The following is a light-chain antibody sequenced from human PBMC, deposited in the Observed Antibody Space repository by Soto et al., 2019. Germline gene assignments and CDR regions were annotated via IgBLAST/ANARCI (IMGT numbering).Light chain of an antibody. CDR2: GAS. CDR1: QIFPSS. V-gene: IGKV3-15*01. Sequence: EIVMTQSPATVSVSPGEDVTLSCRASQIFPSSISLYQQKPGQAPSLLIYGASTRATGVPDRFSGTGSGTEFTLTISSLKSEDYAVYYCQQYKSWPPITFGQGTRLQNK. J-gene: IGKJ5*01. CDR3: QQYKSWPPIT.